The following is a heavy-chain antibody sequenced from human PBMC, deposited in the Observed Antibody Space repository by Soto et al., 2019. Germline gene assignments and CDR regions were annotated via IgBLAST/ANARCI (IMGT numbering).Heavy chain of an antibody. CDR2: ITSSSSYT. Sequence: QVQLVESGGGLVEPGGSLRLSCAASGFSFSDYYMTWIRQAPGKGLEWVSYITSSSSYTNYADSVKDRFTISRDNAKNSLFLQMNSLRAEDTAVYYCARVRSTVAAIFEYWGHGTLVTVSS. V-gene: IGHV3-11*06. CDR1: GFSFSDYY. D-gene: IGHD6-13*01. CDR3: ARVRSTVAAIFEY. J-gene: IGHJ4*01.